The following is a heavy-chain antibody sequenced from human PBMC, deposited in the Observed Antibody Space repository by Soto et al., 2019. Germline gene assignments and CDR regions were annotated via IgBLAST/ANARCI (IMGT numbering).Heavy chain of an antibody. J-gene: IGHJ2*01. Sequence: QVQLVQAGAEVKKPGASVKVSCKASGYTFTSYGISWVRQAPGQGLEWMGRISAYNGNTNYAQKLQGRVTMTTDTSTSTAYMELRSLRSDDTAVYYCARPHYDILTGYQFRYFDLWGRGTLVTVSS. V-gene: IGHV1-18*01. CDR1: GYTFTSYG. D-gene: IGHD3-9*01. CDR3: ARPHYDILTGYQFRYFDL. CDR2: ISAYNGNT.